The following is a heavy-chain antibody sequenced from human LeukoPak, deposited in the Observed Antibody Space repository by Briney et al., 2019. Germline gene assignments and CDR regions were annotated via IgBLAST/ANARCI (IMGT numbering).Heavy chain of an antibody. Sequence: PSETLSLTCTVSGGSISSYYWSWIRQPPGKGLEWIGYICYSGSTNYNPSLKSRVTISVDTSKNQFSLKLSSVTAADPAVYYCARHPVLGWFDPWGQGTLVTVSS. CDR2: ICYSGST. V-gene: IGHV4-59*08. D-gene: IGHD3-3*02. CDR3: ARHPVLGWFDP. CDR1: GGSISSYY. J-gene: IGHJ5*02.